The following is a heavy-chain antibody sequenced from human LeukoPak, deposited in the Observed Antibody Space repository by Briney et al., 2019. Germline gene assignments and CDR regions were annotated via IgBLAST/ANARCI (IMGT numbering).Heavy chain of an antibody. J-gene: IGHJ5*02. Sequence: GGSLRLSCAASGFTFSSYWMSWLRQAPGKGLEWVANIKQDGSEKYYVDSVKGRFTISRDNAKNSLYLQMNSLRAEDTAVYYCARDDCSSISCYHNWFDPWGQGTLVTVSS. D-gene: IGHD2-2*01. V-gene: IGHV3-7*01. CDR2: IKQDGSEK. CDR3: ARDDCSSISCYHNWFDP. CDR1: GFTFSSYW.